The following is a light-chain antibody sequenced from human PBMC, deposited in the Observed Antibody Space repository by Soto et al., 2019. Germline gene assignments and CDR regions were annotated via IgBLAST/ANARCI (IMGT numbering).Light chain of an antibody. Sequence: QSVLTQPASVSGPPGQSITISCAGTSSDVGGYNYISWYQHHPGKAPKLMIYDVSNRPSGVSNRLSGSKSGNTASLSISGLQPEDEADYYCCSYRTSNTRQIVCGTGTKVTVL. CDR3: CSYRTSNTRQIV. V-gene: IGLV2-14*03. CDR2: DVS. J-gene: IGLJ1*01. CDR1: SSDVGGYNY.